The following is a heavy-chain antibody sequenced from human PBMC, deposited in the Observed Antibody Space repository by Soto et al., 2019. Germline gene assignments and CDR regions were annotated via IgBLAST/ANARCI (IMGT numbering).Heavy chain of an antibody. CDR2: VSGSGGST. J-gene: IGHJ4*02. D-gene: IGHD6-6*01. V-gene: IGHV3-23*01. CDR3: VKSESHYVASRPDGAFDY. CDR1: RFTFSNHA. Sequence: GGSLRLSCAASRFTFSNHAMSWVRQAPGKGLKWVSAVSGSGGSTYYEDSVKGRFPISRDNSKNTLYLQMNSLRAEDTDLNYCVKSESHYVASRPDGAFDYWGQGTLVTVSS.